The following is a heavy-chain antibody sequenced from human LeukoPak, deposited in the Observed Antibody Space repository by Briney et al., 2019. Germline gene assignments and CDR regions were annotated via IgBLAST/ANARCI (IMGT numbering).Heavy chain of an antibody. CDR3: ARDLHITMTGV. J-gene: IGHJ4*02. D-gene: IGHD3-22*01. Sequence: GGSLRLSCAASGFTFSSYSMNWVRQAPGKGLEWVSSISSSSSYIYYADSVKGRFTISRDNAKNSLYLQMNSLRAEDTAVYYCARDLHITMTGVWGQGTLVTVSS. CDR1: GFTFSSYS. V-gene: IGHV3-21*01. CDR2: ISSSSSYI.